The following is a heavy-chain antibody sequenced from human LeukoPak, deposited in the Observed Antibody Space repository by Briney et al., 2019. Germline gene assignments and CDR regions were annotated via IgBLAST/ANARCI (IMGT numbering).Heavy chain of an antibody. D-gene: IGHD4-17*01. CDR2: IRSSSSSI. CDR1: GFTFSSYT. Sequence: GGSLRLSCAASGFTFSSYTMNWVRQAPGKGLEWVSSIRSSSSSIYYADSVKGRFTVSRDNAKNSLYLQMNSLRADDTAVYYCAKDSDPYYGDYYYYMDVWGKGTTVTISS. V-gene: IGHV3-21*01. J-gene: IGHJ6*03. CDR3: AKDSDPYYGDYYYYMDV.